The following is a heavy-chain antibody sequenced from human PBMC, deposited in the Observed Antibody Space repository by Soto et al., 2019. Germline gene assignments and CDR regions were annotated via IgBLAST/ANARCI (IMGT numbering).Heavy chain of an antibody. CDR1: GFTFSSYV. D-gene: IGHD6-13*01. V-gene: IGHV3-48*03. J-gene: IGHJ3*02. Sequence: EVQLVESGGGLVQPGGSLRLSCAASGFTFSSYVMNWVRQAPGKGLEWVSYISSSGSTIYYADSVKGRFTISRDNAKNSLYLQMNSLRAEDTAVYYCARDRRYSSSRDAFDIWGQGTMVTVSS. CDR3: ARDRRYSSSRDAFDI. CDR2: ISSSGSTI.